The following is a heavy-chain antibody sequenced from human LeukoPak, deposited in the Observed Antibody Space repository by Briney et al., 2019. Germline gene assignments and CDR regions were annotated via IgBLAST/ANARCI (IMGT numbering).Heavy chain of an antibody. CDR2: ISGSSSYI. J-gene: IGHJ4*02. Sequence: KSGGSLRLSCAASGFTFSSYSMNWVRQAPGKGLEWVSSISGSSSYIYYADSVKGRFTISRDNAKNSLYLQMNSLRAEDTAVYYCARGVNKRSIAAAGTWSQGTLVTVSS. V-gene: IGHV3-21*01. CDR3: ARGVNKRSIAAAGT. D-gene: IGHD6-13*01. CDR1: GFTFSSYS.